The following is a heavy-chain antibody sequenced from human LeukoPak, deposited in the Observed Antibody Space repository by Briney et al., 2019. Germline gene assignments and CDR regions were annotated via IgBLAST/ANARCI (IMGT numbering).Heavy chain of an antibody. D-gene: IGHD3-10*01. CDR1: GFTFSSYG. Sequence: PGRSLRLSCAASGFTFSSYGMHWVRQAPGKGLEWVAVISYDGSNKYYADSVKGRFTTSRDNSKNTLYLQMNSLRAEDTAVYYCAKDSIWFGELLSGGMDVWGQGTTVTVSS. V-gene: IGHV3-30*18. CDR3: AKDSIWFGELLSGGMDV. J-gene: IGHJ6*02. CDR2: ISYDGSNK.